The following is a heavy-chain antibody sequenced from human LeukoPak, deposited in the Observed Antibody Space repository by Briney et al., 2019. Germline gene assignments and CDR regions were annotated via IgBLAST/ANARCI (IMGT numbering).Heavy chain of an antibody. Sequence: GGSLRLSCAASGFTFSSYSMNWVRQAPGKGLEWVSAITGSGGRTYYADSVKGRFTISRDNSKNTLYLQMNSLRAEDTAVYYCARANYYDSSGYYYFDYWGQGTLVTVSS. D-gene: IGHD3-22*01. V-gene: IGHV3-23*01. J-gene: IGHJ4*02. CDR3: ARANYYDSSGYYYFDY. CDR1: GFTFSSYS. CDR2: ITGSGGRT.